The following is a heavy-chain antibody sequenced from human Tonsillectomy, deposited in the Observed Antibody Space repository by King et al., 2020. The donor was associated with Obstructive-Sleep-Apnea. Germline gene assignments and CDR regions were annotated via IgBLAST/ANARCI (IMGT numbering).Heavy chain of an antibody. CDR1: GYTFTSYY. D-gene: IGHD3-22*01. CDR2: INPSGGST. V-gene: IGHV1-46*01. CDR3: ARDGLYYYDSSGYYYFDY. Sequence: VQLVQSGAEVKKPGASVKVSCKASGYTFTSYYMHWVRQAPGQGLELMGIINPSGGSTSYAQKFQGRVTMTRETSKITVYTALSSPRSEDTAVYYCARDGLYYYDSSGYYYFDYWGQGTLVTVSS. J-gene: IGHJ4*02.